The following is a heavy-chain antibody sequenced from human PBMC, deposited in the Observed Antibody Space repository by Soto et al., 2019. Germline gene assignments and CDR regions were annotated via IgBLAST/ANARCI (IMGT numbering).Heavy chain of an antibody. V-gene: IGHV1-3*01. CDR1: GYTFTSYA. J-gene: IGHJ4*02. CDR2: INAGNGNT. D-gene: IGHD2-2*01. CDR3: AASDTLGYCSSTSCHECAY. Sequence: GASVKVSCKASGYTFTSYAMHWVRQAPGQRLEWMGWINAGNGNTKYSQKFQGRVTITRDTSASTAYMELSSLRSEDTAVYYCAASDTLGYCSSTSCHECAYWGQGTLVTVSS.